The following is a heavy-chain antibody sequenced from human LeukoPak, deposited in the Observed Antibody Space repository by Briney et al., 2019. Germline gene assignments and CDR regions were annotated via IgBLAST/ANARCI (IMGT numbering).Heavy chain of an antibody. CDR3: ARGRGSGSYRRFRWFDP. Sequence: PSETLSLTCAVYGGSFSGYYWSWIRQPPGKGLEWIGEINHSGSTNYNPSLKSRVTISVDTSKNQFSLKLSSVTAADTAVYYCARGRGSGSYRRFRWFDPWGQGTLATVSS. CDR2: INHSGST. CDR1: GGSFSGYY. J-gene: IGHJ5*02. D-gene: IGHD3-10*01. V-gene: IGHV4-34*01.